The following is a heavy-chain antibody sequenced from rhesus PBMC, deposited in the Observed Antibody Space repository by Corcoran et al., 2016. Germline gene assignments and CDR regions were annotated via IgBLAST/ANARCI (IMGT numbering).Heavy chain of an antibody. CDR1: GFSLSTSGMG. V-gene: IGHV2S1*01. J-gene: IGHJ4*01. D-gene: IGHD6-31*01. CDR3: ARLTHLSSGRYYFDY. Sequence: QVTLKESGPALVKPTQTLTLTCTFSGFSLSTSGMGVGWIRQPPGKALEWLASIYWDDDKYYITSRKSRLTIYKDTSKNQVVLTMTNMDPVDTATYYCARLTHLSSGRYYFDYWGQGVLVTVSS. CDR2: IYWDDDK.